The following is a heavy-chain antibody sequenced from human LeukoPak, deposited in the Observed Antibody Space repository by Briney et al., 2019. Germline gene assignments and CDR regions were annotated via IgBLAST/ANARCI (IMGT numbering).Heavy chain of an antibody. V-gene: IGHV3-30*01. CDR3: ARSPGSYYEYYFDY. D-gene: IGHD1-26*01. CDR2: ISYDGSNK. Sequence: PGRSLRLSCAASGFTFSSYAMHWVRQAPDKGLEWMAVISYDGSNKYYADSVKGRFTISRDNSKNTLYLQMNSLRAEDTAVYYCARSPGSYYEYYFDYWGQGTLVTVSS. CDR1: GFTFSSYA. J-gene: IGHJ4*02.